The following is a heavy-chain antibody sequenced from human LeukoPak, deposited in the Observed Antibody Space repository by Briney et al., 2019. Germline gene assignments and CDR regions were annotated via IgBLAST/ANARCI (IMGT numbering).Heavy chain of an antibody. J-gene: IGHJ4*02. Sequence: SETLSLTCAVYGGSFSGYYWSWIRQPPGKGLEWIGEINHSGSTNYNPSLKSRVTISVDTSKNQFSLKLSSVTAADTAVYYCARVRSTMVRRAANDYWGQGTLVTVSS. CDR2: INHSGST. D-gene: IGHD3-10*01. CDR3: ARVRSTMVRRAANDY. V-gene: IGHV4-34*01. CDR1: GGSFSGYY.